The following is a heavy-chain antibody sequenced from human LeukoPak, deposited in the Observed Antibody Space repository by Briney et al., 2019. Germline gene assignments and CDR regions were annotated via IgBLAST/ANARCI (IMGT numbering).Heavy chain of an antibody. J-gene: IGHJ3*02. V-gene: IGHV3-21*01. CDR1: GFTFSSYS. Sequence: SGGSLRLSCAASGFTFSSYSMNWVRQAPGKGLEWVSSISSSSSYIYYADSVKGRFTISRDNAKNSLYLQMKSLRAEDTAVYYCARTPSSTPRFDIWGQGTMVTVSS. CDR3: ARTPSSTPRFDI. CDR2: ISSSSSYI. D-gene: IGHD2-2*01.